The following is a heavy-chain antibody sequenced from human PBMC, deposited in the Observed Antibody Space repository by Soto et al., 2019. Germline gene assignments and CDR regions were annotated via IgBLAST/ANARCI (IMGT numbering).Heavy chain of an antibody. CDR2: IHYSGRT. J-gene: IGHJ1*01. Sequence: QVQLQESGPGLVKPSETLSLTCTVSGASVSSGISYWSWIRQAPGKGLEWIGEIHYSGRTKYNPSLDSRVTISVDTSKNQFSLKLSSVTAADTAVYYCAREGPGGNSPEYFQHWGQGTLVTVCS. CDR3: AREGPGGNSPEYFQH. V-gene: IGHV4-61*01. D-gene: IGHD2-21*02. CDR1: GASVSSGISY.